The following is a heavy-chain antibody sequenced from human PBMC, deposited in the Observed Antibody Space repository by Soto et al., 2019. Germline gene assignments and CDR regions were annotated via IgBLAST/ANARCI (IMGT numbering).Heavy chain of an antibody. J-gene: IGHJ6*02. CDR3: TAPRDEYGSGVSWFTYGMDI. Sequence: QSGGSLRLSCAASGFTFSTYWMSWVRQAPGKGLEWVAHINQDGSEKYYVDSVKGRFTISRDNAKNSLYLQMKRLTVDDTAIYYCTAPRDEYGSGVSWFTYGMDIWGQGTTVTVSS. CDR2: INQDGSEK. CDR1: GFTFSTYW. D-gene: IGHD3-10*01. V-gene: IGHV3-7*03.